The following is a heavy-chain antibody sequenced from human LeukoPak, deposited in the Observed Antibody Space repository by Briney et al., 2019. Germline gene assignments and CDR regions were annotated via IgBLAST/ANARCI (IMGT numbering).Heavy chain of an antibody. CDR2: IYYSGST. J-gene: IGHJ4*02. CDR3: ASELVVVAAKDY. Sequence: SETLSLTCTVSGGSISSSSYYWGWIRQPPGKGLEWIGSIYYSGSTYYNPSLKSRVTISVDTSKNQFSLKLSSVTAADTAVYYCASELVVVAAKDYWGQGTLVTVSS. D-gene: IGHD2-15*01. V-gene: IGHV4-39*07. CDR1: GGSISSSSYY.